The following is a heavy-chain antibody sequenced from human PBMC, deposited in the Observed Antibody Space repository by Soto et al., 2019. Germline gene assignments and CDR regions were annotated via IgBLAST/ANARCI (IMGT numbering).Heavy chain of an antibody. CDR1: GGSISSYY. CDR2: IYYSGST. V-gene: IGHV4-59*01. Sequence: SETLSLTCTVSGGSISSYYWSWIRQPPGKGLEWIGYIYYSGSTNYNPSLKSRVTISVDTSKNQFSLKLSSLSAADTAVDYCARVTPKDSSGYPGGACDIWGQGTMVP. J-gene: IGHJ3*02. D-gene: IGHD3-22*01. CDR3: ARVTPKDSSGYPGGACDI.